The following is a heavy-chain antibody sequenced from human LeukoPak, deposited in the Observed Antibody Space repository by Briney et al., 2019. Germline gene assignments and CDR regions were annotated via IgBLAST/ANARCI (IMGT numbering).Heavy chain of an antibody. V-gene: IGHV3-23*01. D-gene: IGHD3-10*01. J-gene: IGHJ3*02. CDR2: ISPDNT. Sequence: GGSLRLSCAASGFTFSTNPMSWVRQAPGKGLEWVSAISPDNTYYADSVKGRLTISRDDSKNTVYLQMNSPRAEDTARYYCVKEHVDRAFTRSFEIWGQGTVVTVSS. CDR3: VKEHVDRAFTRSFEI. CDR1: GFTFSTNP.